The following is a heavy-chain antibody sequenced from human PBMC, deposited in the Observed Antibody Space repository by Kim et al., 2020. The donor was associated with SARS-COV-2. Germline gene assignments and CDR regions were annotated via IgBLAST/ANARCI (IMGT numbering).Heavy chain of an antibody. J-gene: IGHJ6*02. D-gene: IGHD5-12*01. CDR2: ISSSSSTI. Sequence: GGSLRLSCAASGFTFSSYSMNWVRQAPGKGLEWVSYISSSSSTIYYADSVKGRFTISRDNAKNSLYLQMNSLRAEDTAVYYCARRGYSGYDYYGMDVWGQGTTVTVSS. V-gene: IGHV3-48*04. CDR3: ARRGYSGYDYYGMDV. CDR1: GFTFSSYS.